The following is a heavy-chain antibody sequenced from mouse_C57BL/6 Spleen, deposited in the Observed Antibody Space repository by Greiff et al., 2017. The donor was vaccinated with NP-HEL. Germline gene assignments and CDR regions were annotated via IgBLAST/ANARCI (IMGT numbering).Heavy chain of an antibody. CDR2: IDPEDGDT. CDR1: GFNIKDYY. Sequence: VQLQQSGAELVRPGASVKLSCTASGFNIKDYYMHWVKQRPEQGLEWIGRIDPEDGDTEYAPKFQGKATMTADTSSNTAYLQLSSLTSEDTAVYYCTTGLGRGYYFDYWGQGTTLTVSS. CDR3: TTGLGRGYYFDY. V-gene: IGHV14-1*01. D-gene: IGHD4-1*01. J-gene: IGHJ2*01.